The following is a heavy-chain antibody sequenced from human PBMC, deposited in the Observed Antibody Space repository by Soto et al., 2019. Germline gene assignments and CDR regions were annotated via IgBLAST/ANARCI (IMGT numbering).Heavy chain of an antibody. CDR2: IYYSGIT. J-gene: IGHJ6*02. V-gene: IGHV4-59*01. Sequence: AETLSLTFPVSCGSIRSYYWSWIRQPPWKVLDLIGYIYYSGITNYNPSLKSRVTISGDTSKNQFSLKLSSVTAADTVVYYWARSGGGAWRYYYYYGMDFWGQRTTVPVSS. CDR1: CGSIRSYY. D-gene: IGHD3-16*01. CDR3: ARSGGGAWRYYYYYGMDF.